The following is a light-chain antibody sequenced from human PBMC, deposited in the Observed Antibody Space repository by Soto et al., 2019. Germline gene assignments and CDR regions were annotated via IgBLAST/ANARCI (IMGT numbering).Light chain of an antibody. CDR1: QNINDL. J-gene: IGKJ5*01. V-gene: IGKV1-33*01. CDR3: QQYENLPT. CDR2: DAS. Sequence: DIQVTQSPSTLSASVGDRVTITCRASQNINDLLAWYQQKPGRAPKLLIYDASNLEAGVPSRFRGSGSGTDFTFTISRLQPEDIATYYCQQYENLPTFGQGTRLEIK.